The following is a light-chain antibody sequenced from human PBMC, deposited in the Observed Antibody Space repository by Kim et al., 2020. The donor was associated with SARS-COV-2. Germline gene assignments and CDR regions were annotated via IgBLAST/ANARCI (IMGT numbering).Light chain of an antibody. V-gene: IGLV3-1*01. CDR2: QDR. CDR1: KLGDKY. CDR3: QAWDSSTWV. Sequence: SYELTQPPSVSVSPGQTANIACSGDKLGDKYACWYQQKPGQSPVLVIYQDRKRPSGIPERFSGSNSGNTATLTISGTQAMDEADYYCQAWDSSTWVFGGG. J-gene: IGLJ3*02.